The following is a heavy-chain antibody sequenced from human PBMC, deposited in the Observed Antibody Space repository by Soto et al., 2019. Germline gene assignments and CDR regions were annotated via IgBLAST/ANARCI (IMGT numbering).Heavy chain of an antibody. Sequence: PSETLSLTCAVYGVSFSGYYWIWLRQPPGKGLEWIGEINHSGSTNYNPSLKSRVTISVDTSKNQFSLKLSSVTAADTAVYYCARAMVVVAALFDYWGQGTLVTSPQ. CDR1: GVSFSGYY. D-gene: IGHD2-15*01. J-gene: IGHJ4*02. V-gene: IGHV4-34*01. CDR2: INHSGST. CDR3: ARAMVVVAALFDY.